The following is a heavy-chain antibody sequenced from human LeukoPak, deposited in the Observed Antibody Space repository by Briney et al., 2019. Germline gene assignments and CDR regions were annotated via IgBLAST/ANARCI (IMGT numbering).Heavy chain of an antibody. CDR2: IKPDGYDK. CDR1: GFTFSSYW. V-gene: IGHV3-7*01. Sequence: GGSLRLSCAASGFTFSSYWMGWVRQAPGKGLEWVANIKPDGYDKYYVDSQKGRFTISRDNAKNSLYLQMDSLTAEDTALYYCARALYNHGWYPDYFDYWGQGTLVTVSS. CDR3: ARALYNHGWYPDYFDY. D-gene: IGHD6-19*01. J-gene: IGHJ4*02.